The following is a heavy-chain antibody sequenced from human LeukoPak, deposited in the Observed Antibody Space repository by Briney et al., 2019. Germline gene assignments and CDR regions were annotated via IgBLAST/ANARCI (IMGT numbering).Heavy chain of an antibody. V-gene: IGHV1-24*01. CDR1: GYTLTELS. CDR3: ATDLARYFDL. Sequence: ASVKVSCKVSGYTLTELSMHWVRQAPGKGLEGMGGFDPEDGETIYAQKFQGRVTMTEDTSTDTAYMELGSLRSEDTAVYYCATDLARYFDLWGRGTLVTVSS. CDR2: FDPEDGET. J-gene: IGHJ2*01.